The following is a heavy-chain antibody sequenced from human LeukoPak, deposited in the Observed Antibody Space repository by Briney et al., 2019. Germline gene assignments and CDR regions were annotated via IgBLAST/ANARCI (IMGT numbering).Heavy chain of an antibody. CDR2: INLSGST. Sequence: SETLSLTCAVYGGSFSGYYWSWIRQPPGKGLEWIGEINLSGSTNYNPSLKSRVTISVDTSKNQFSLKLSSVTAADTAVYYCARERRPTYYDFWSGYYIWGQGTLVTVSS. V-gene: IGHV4-34*01. CDR1: GGSFSGYY. J-gene: IGHJ4*02. CDR3: ARERRPTYYDFWSGYYI. D-gene: IGHD3-3*01.